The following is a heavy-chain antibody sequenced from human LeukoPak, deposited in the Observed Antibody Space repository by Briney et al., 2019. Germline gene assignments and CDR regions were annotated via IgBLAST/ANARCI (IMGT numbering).Heavy chain of an antibody. J-gene: IGHJ5*02. CDR3: ARGWTLVGFDP. CDR2: LSPNSVNT. D-gene: IGHD4-23*01. CDR1: GYTFSTYD. Sequence: SVKVSCKASGYTFSTYDINWVRQASGQGLEWMGWLSPNSVNTGYSQKFQGRVTITRNTSISTAYMELSSLRSEDTAVYYCARGWTLVGFDPWGQGTLVTVSS. V-gene: IGHV1-8*03.